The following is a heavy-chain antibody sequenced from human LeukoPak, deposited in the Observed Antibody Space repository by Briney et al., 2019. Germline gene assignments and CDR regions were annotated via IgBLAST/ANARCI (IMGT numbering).Heavy chain of an antibody. V-gene: IGHV3-30*04. D-gene: IGHD1-1*01. CDR3: AKDANEAFDI. CDR2: ISYDGSNK. CDR1: GFAFSTYA. Sequence: GGSLRLSCAASGFAFSTYAMHWVRQAPGKGLEWVAVISYDGSNKYYADSVKGRFTISRGNSKNTLYLQMNSLRAEDTAVYYCAKDANEAFDIWGQGTMVTVSS. J-gene: IGHJ3*02.